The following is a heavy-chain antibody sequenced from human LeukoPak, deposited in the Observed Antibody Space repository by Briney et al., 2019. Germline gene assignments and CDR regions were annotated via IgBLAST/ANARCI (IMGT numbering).Heavy chain of an antibody. CDR2: IDPSDSYT. D-gene: IGHD3-22*01. CDR1: GYSFSSYY. Sequence: GESLRISCKGSGYSFSSYYITWVRQMPGKGLEWIGKIDPSDSYTNYSPSFQGHVTLSVDKSSSTAYLQWSSLKASDTAMYYCARHSSRYYPPASWGQGTLVTVSS. J-gene: IGHJ4*02. V-gene: IGHV5-10-1*01. CDR3: ARHSSRYYPPAS.